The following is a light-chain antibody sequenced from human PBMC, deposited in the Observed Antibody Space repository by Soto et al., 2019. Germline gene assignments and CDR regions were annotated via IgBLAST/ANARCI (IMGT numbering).Light chain of an antibody. CDR3: QQYNNWPPIT. V-gene: IGKV3-15*01. J-gene: IGKJ5*01. CDR2: GAY. Sequence: EIVLTQSPATLSVSPGERATLSCRASQSVSSNLAWYQQQPGQAPRLLIYGAYTRAAGVPARFSGSGSGTEFTLTITSLQSEDIALYYCQQYNNWPPITFGQGTRLEIK. CDR1: QSVSSN.